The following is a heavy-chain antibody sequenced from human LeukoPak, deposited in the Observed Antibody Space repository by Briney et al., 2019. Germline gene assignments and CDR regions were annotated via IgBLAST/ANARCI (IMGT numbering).Heavy chain of an antibody. CDR3: ASREDWFDP. V-gene: IGHV4-34*08. CDR1: GGTFSGNY. J-gene: IGHJ5*02. CDR2: INHSGST. D-gene: IGHD1-26*01. Sequence: KPSETLSLTCAVCGGTFSGNYWSWIRQPPGKGLEWIGEINHSGSTNYHPSLKSRVTISVDTSKNQFSLKLSSVTAADTAVYYCASREDWFDPWGQGTLVTVSS.